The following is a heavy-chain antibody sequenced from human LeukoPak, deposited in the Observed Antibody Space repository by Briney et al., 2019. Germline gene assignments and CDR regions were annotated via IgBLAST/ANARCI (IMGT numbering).Heavy chain of an antibody. J-gene: IGHJ1*01. Sequence: GGSLRLSCAASGFTFNNYAMHWVRQAPGKGLEWVAGISYDGSNKYYADSVKGRFTISRDNSKNTLYLQMNTLRPEDTSVYYCAKALAAAGHEYFQYWGQGTLVTVSS. CDR2: ISYDGSNK. D-gene: IGHD6-13*01. CDR3: AKALAAAGHEYFQY. CDR1: GFTFNNYA. V-gene: IGHV3-30*18.